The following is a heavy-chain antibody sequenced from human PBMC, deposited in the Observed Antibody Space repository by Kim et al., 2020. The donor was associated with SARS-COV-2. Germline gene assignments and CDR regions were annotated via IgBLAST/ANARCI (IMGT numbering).Heavy chain of an antibody. J-gene: IGHJ4*01. D-gene: IGHD6-13*01. Sequence: GGSLRLSCAASGFTFSDYYMSWIRQAPGKGLEWVSYISSSIDYTNYADSLKGRFTISRDNAKNSLYLQMNSLRADDTPVYYCAKVSLGRSSLPYFDYWG. CDR2: ISSSIDYT. CDR3: AKVSLGRSSLPYFDY. V-gene: IGHV3-11*05. CDR1: GFTFSDYY.